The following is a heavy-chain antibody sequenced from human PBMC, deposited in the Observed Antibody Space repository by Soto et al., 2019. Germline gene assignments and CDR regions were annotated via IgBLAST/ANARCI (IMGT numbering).Heavy chain of an antibody. Sequence: ASVKVSCKASGYTFTSYAMHWVRQAPGQRLEWMGWINAGNGNTKYSQKFQGRVTITRDTSASTAYMELSSLRSEDTAVYYCARDLVVVAATPTGYFDYWGQGTLV. CDR1: GYTFTSYA. V-gene: IGHV1-3*01. D-gene: IGHD2-15*01. J-gene: IGHJ4*02. CDR2: INAGNGNT. CDR3: ARDLVVVAATPTGYFDY.